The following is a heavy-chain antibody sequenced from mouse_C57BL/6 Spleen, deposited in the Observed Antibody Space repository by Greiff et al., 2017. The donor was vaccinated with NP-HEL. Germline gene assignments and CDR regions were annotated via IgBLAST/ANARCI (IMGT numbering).Heavy chain of an antibody. CDR2: IYPGDGDT. V-gene: IGHV1-82*01. CDR3: ARYGNLDY. J-gene: IGHJ2*01. CDR1: GYAFSSSW. D-gene: IGHD2-1*01. Sequence: VQLKESGPELVKPGASVKISCKASGYAFSSSWMNWVKQRPGKGLEWIGRIYPGDGDTNYNGKFKGKATLTADKSSSTAYMQLSSLTSEDSAVYFCARYGNLDYWGQGTTLTVSS.